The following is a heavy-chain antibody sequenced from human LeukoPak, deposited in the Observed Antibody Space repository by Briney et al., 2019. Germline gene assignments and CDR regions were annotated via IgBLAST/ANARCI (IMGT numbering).Heavy chain of an antibody. Sequence: GGSPRLSCEVSGFTFSSYWMGWVRQAPGNGLEWVANIRPDGSEGFYVEYLKGRFTISRDNAKNSLYLQMNSLGAEDTAVYYCARVDCSGYNCFSGFDYWGQGTLVTVSS. CDR3: ARVDCSGYNCFSGFDY. CDR1: GFTFSSYW. CDR2: IRPDGSEG. V-gene: IGHV3-7*01. J-gene: IGHJ4*02. D-gene: IGHD3-22*01.